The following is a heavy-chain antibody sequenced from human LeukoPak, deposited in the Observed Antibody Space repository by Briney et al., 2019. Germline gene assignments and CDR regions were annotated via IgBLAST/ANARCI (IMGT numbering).Heavy chain of an antibody. V-gene: IGHV3-23*01. J-gene: IGHJ4*02. Sequence: PGGSLRLSCAASGFPFSSYAMSWVRQAPGKGLEWVSVISGSGDITYYADSVKGRFSISRDNSKNTLYLQMNSLRAEDTAVYYCARDAPGAGGFDYWGQGTLVTVSS. CDR3: ARDAPGAGGFDY. D-gene: IGHD1-14*01. CDR2: ISGSGDIT. CDR1: GFPFSSYA.